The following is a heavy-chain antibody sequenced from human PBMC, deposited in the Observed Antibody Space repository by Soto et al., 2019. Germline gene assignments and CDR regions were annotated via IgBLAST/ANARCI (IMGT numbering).Heavy chain of an antibody. Sequence: PSETLSLTCTVSGGSISSYYWSWIRQPPGKGLEWIGYIYYSGSTNYNPSLKSRVTISVDTSKNQFSLKLSSVTAADTAVYYCARLGGYDYDDEYHFDYWGQGTLVTVSS. V-gene: IGHV4-59*08. D-gene: IGHD5-12*01. J-gene: IGHJ4*02. CDR2: IYYSGST. CDR3: ARLGGYDYDDEYHFDY. CDR1: GGSISSYY.